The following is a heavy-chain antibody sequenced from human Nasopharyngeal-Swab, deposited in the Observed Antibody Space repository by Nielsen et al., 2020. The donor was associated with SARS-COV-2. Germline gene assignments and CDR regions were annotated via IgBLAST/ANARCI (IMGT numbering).Heavy chain of an antibody. J-gene: IGHJ4*02. CDR3: ARGLRYSNYALGY. Sequence: GGSLRLSCAASGFTFSSYWMSWVRQAPGKGLEWVANIKQDGSEKYYVDSVKGRFTISRDNAKNSLYLQMNSLRAEDTAVYYCARGLRYSNYALGYWGQGTLVTVSS. V-gene: IGHV3-7*01. D-gene: IGHD4-11*01. CDR1: GFTFSSYW. CDR2: IKQDGSEK.